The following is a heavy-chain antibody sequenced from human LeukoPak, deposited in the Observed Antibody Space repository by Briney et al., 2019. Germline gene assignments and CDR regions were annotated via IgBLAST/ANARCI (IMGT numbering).Heavy chain of an antibody. Sequence: SETLSLTCTVSGGSISSSSYYWGWIRQPPGKGLEWIGSIYYSGSTYYNPSLKSRVTISVDTSKNQFSLKLSSVTAADTAVYYCARDRPSIAAAGVDIWGQGTMVTVSS. CDR3: ARDRPSIAAAGVDI. V-gene: IGHV4-39*07. D-gene: IGHD6-13*01. CDR2: IYYSGST. CDR1: GGSISSSSYY. J-gene: IGHJ3*02.